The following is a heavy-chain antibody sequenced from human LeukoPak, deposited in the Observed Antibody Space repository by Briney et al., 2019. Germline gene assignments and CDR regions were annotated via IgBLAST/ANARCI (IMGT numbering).Heavy chain of an antibody. J-gene: IGHJ3*02. Sequence: GGSLRLSCATSGFTFSRYSMDWVRQAPGKGLEWVSSISSSSGYIYYAGSVKGRFTISRDNAKNSLYLLMNTLRAEDTAVYYCTREGPTDAFDIWGQGTMVTVSS. V-gene: IGHV3-21*01. CDR2: ISSSSGYI. CDR1: GFTFSRYS. CDR3: TREGPTDAFDI.